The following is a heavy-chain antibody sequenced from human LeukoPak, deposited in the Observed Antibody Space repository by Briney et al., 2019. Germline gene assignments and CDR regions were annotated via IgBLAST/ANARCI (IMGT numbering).Heavy chain of an antibody. V-gene: IGHV4-39*01. D-gene: IGHD6-19*01. CDR3: ARLGSSGWYYFDY. CDR1: GGSISSSSYY. CDR2: IYYSGST. Sequence: PSETLSLTCTVSGGSISSSSYYWGWIRQPPGKGLEWIGSIYYSGSTYYNPSLKSRVTISVDTSKNQFPLKLSSVTAADTAVYYCARLGSSGWYYFDYWGQGTLVTVSS. J-gene: IGHJ4*02.